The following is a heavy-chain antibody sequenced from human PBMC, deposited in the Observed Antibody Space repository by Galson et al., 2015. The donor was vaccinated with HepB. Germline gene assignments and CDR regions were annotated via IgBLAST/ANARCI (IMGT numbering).Heavy chain of an antibody. CDR2: ISGSGGST. Sequence: SLRLSCAASGFSFSSSAISWVRQAPGKGLEWVSAISGSGGSTYYPDSVKGRFTISRDSSKNALYLQMNSLRAEDTAVYYCAKAGRTTKGKYYFDYWGQGALVTVSS. J-gene: IGHJ4*02. D-gene: IGHD1-26*01. CDR1: GFSFSSSA. CDR3: AKAGRTTKGKYYFDY. V-gene: IGHV3-23*01.